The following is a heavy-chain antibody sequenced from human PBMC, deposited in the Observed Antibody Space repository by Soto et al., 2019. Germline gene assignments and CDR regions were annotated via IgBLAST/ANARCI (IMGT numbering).Heavy chain of an antibody. Sequence: GGSLRLSCAASGFTFISYAMHWVRQAPGKGLEWVAVISYDGSNKYYADSVKGRFTISRDNSKNTLYLQMNSLRAEDTAVYYCARDYTISGKRHYFDYWGQGTLVTVSS. CDR3: ARDYTISGKRHYFDY. V-gene: IGHV3-30-3*01. CDR2: ISYDGSNK. D-gene: IGHD1-26*01. J-gene: IGHJ4*02. CDR1: GFTFISYA.